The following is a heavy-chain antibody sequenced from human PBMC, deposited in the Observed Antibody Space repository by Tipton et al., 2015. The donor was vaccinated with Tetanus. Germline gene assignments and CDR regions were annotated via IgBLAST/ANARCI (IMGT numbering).Heavy chain of an antibody. Sequence: TLSLTCTVSGGSISSGDYYWSWIRQPPGKGLEWIGYIYYSGSTYYNPSLKSRVTISVDTSKNQFSLKLSSVTAADTAVYYCARVLDEPYDSSGFNAFDIWGQGTMVTVSS. CDR3: ARVLDEPYDSSGFNAFDI. CDR1: GGSISSGDYY. D-gene: IGHD3-22*01. CDR2: IYYSGST. J-gene: IGHJ3*02. V-gene: IGHV4-30-4*01.